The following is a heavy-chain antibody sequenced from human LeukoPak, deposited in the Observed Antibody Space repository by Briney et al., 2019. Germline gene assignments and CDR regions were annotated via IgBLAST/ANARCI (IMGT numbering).Heavy chain of an antibody. J-gene: IGHJ5*02. CDR2: ISGDGGST. Sequence: GGSLRLSCAASGFTFDDYAMHWVRQAPGKGLEWVSLISGDGGSTYYADSVKGRFTISRDNSKNSLYLQMNRLRTEDTALYYCAKGAGYCSSTRCYGIKGPWGQGTLVTVSS. CDR3: AKGAGYCSSTRCYGIKGP. V-gene: IGHV3-43*02. CDR1: GFTFDDYA. D-gene: IGHD2-2*01.